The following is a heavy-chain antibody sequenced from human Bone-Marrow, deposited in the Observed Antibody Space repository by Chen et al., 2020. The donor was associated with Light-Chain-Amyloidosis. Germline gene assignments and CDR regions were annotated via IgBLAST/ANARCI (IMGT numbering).Heavy chain of an antibody. CDR2: ISPDGNKQ. CDR3: VKAGGG. V-gene: IGHV3-30*18. D-gene: IGHD2-15*01. J-gene: IGHJ4*02. Sequence: QVQLVQSGGGVVQPGRSLRLSCEASGFTFSTYIMQWVRQAPGKGLEWPSVISPDGNKQHYSDSVRGRFIVSRDNSKSMLFLQMNSLRPEDTSTYYCVKAGGGWGQGTLVAVSS. CDR1: GFTFSTYI.